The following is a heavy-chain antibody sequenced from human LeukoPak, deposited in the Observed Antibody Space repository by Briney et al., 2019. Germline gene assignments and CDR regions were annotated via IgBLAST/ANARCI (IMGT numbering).Heavy chain of an antibody. CDR3: ARRRILTGYYYYFDY. D-gene: IGHD3-9*01. V-gene: IGHV5-51*01. J-gene: IGHJ4*02. Sequence: GESLKISFKGSGYSFTSYWIGWVRQMPGKGLEWMGIIYPGDSDTRYSPSFQGQVTISADKSISTAYLQWSSLKASDTAMYYCARRRILTGYYYYFDYWGQGTLVTVSS. CDR1: GYSFTSYW. CDR2: IYPGDSDT.